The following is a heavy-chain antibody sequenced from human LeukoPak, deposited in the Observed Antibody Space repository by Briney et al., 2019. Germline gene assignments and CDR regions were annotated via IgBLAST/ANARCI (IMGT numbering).Heavy chain of an antibody. CDR1: GFTFSRYD. Sequence: GGSLRLSCAASGFTFSRYDMHWVRHVTGKGLEWVSGISTAEDTFYPGSVKGRFTISRENAKNSFYLQMNSLTAGDTAVYYCARTRTTPGVRGLQMRYFDYWGQGILVTVSS. D-gene: IGHD3-10*01. CDR2: ISTAEDT. V-gene: IGHV3-13*01. CDR3: ARTRTTPGVRGLQMRYFDY. J-gene: IGHJ4*02.